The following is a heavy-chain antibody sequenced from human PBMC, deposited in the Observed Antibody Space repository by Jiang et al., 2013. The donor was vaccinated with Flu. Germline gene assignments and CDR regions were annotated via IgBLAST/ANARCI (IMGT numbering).Heavy chain of an antibody. Sequence: AASGFSLGDNSNTWMSWVRQAPGKGLEWLANINQDGSQKYYVDAVKGRFTISRDNAKNSLFLQVNSVRAEDTAVYYCARDWKWGWDSWGQGTLVTVSS. V-gene: IGHV3-7*03. D-gene: IGHD1-1*01. CDR3: ARDWKWGWDS. CDR1: GFSLGDNSNTW. CDR2: INQDGSQK. J-gene: IGHJ4*02.